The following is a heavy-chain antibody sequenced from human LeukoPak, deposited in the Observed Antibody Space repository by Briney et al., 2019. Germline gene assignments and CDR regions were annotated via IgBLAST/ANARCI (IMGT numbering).Heavy chain of an antibody. CDR2: ISGSGGST. CDR3: AKDGWGNYDSSGPFDY. D-gene: IGHD3-22*01. J-gene: IGHJ4*02. Sequence: GGSLRLSCAASGFTLSSYAMSWVRQAPGKGLEWVSAISGSGGSTYYADSVKGRFTISRDNSKNTLYLQMNSLRAEDTAVYYCAKDGWGNYDSSGPFDYWGQGTLVTVSS. V-gene: IGHV3-23*01. CDR1: GFTLSSYA.